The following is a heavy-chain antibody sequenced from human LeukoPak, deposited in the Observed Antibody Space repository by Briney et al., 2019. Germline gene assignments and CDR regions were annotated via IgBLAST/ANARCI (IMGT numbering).Heavy chain of an antibody. CDR1: GFTFNNAW. Sequence: KPGGSLSLSCAASGFTFNNAWMNWVRQAPGKGLEWVSYISSSGSTIYYADSVKGRFTISRDNAKNSLYLQMNSLRAEDTAVYYCARVVGLAVAGTGYCYYYYMDVWGKGTTVTISS. J-gene: IGHJ6*03. D-gene: IGHD6-19*01. CDR2: ISSSGSTI. CDR3: ARVVGLAVAGTGYCYYYYMDV. V-gene: IGHV3-11*01.